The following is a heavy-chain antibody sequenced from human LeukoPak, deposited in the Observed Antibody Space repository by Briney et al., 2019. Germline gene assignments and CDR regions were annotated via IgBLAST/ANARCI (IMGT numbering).Heavy chain of an antibody. D-gene: IGHD2-15*01. Sequence: GGSLRLSCAASGFTFSSYAMSWVRQAPGKGLEWVSAISGSGGSTYYADSVKGRFTISRDNSKNTLYLQMNSLRAEDTAVYYCAKAAPRYCSGGSCYDYWGQGTLVTVSS. V-gene: IGHV3-23*01. CDR2: ISGSGGST. CDR1: GFTFSSYA. J-gene: IGHJ4*02. CDR3: AKAAPRYCSGGSCYDY.